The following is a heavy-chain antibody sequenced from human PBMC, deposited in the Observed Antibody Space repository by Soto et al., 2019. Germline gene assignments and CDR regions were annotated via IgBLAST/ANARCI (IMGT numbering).Heavy chain of an antibody. CDR3: AREIAGYYGSGSYYNNPYYYYMDV. D-gene: IGHD3-10*01. CDR2: INPNSGGT. CDR1: GYTFTGYY. V-gene: IGHV1-2*04. J-gene: IGHJ6*03. Sequence: VQLVQSGAEVKKPGASVKVSCKASGYTFTGYYMHWVRQAPGQGLEWMGWINPNSGGTNYAQKFQGWVTMTRDTSISTAYMELSRLRSDDTAVYYCAREIAGYYGSGSYYNNPYYYYMDVWGKGTTVTVSS.